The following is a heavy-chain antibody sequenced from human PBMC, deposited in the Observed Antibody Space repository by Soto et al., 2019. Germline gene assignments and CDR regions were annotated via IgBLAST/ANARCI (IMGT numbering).Heavy chain of an antibody. CDR1: GGTFSSYT. D-gene: IGHD6-6*01. Sequence: QVQLVQSGAEVKNPGSSVKVSCKASGGTFSSYTISWVRQSPGQGLEWMGRIIPILGIANYAQKFQGRVTINADKSQSTADMELSILRSEETAVYYCAFEYNSYMSDPWGQETLVTVSS. V-gene: IGHV1-69*02. J-gene: IGHJ5*02. CDR2: IIPILGIA. CDR3: AFEYNSYMSDP.